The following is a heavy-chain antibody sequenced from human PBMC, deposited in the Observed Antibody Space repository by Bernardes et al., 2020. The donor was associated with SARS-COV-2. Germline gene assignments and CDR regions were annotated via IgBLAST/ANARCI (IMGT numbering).Heavy chain of an antibody. CDR1: GGSISSYY. V-gene: IGHV4-59*01. D-gene: IGHD5-18*01. CDR3: ARIGRGYSYGYYFAPGGNHYGMDV. CDR2: IYYSGST. J-gene: IGHJ6*02. Sequence: SETLSLTCTVSGGSISSYYWSWIRQPPGKGLEWIGYIYYSGSTNYNPSLKSRVTISVDTSKNQFSLKLSSVTAADTAVYYCARIGRGYSYGYYFAPGGNHYGMDVWGQGTTVTVSS.